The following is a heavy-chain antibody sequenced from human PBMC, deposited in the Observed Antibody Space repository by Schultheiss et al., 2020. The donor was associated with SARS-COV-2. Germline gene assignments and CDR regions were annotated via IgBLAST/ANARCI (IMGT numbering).Heavy chain of an antibody. CDR3: AGGIGPSGDYSARWFDP. CDR2: IYYSGST. CDR1: GGSMNSYY. V-gene: IGHV4-59*12. J-gene: IGHJ5*02. Sequence: SETLSLTCTVSGGSMNSYYWSWIRQSPGKKLEWIGYIYYSGSTYYNPSLKSRVTISVDTSKNQFSLKLSSVTAADTAVYYCAGGIGPSGDYSARWFDPWGQGTLVTVSS. D-gene: IGHD4-11*01.